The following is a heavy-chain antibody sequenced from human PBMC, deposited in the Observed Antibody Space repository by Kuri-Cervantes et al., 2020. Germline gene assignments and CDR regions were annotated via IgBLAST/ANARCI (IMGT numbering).Heavy chain of an antibody. CDR2: INPTGGST. J-gene: IGHJ4*02. V-gene: IGHV1-46*01. D-gene: IGHD1-1*01. Sequence: ASVKVSCKASGYNFISYYMHWVRQAPGQGLEWLGIINPTGGSTDYAQKFQGRVTLTRDTSTSTVYMELSSLRSEDTAVYYCARELLDTYYFDYWGQGTLVTVSS. CDR3: ARELLDTYYFDY. CDR1: GYNFISYY.